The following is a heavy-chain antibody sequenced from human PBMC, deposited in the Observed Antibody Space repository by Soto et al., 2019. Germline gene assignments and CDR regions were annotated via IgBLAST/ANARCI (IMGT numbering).Heavy chain of an antibody. D-gene: IGHD1-26*01. CDR3: ARDERSFFSSGTDAFAI. J-gene: IGHJ3*02. Sequence: GAAVKVSCKASGYTFTSYGISWVRQAPGQGLEWMGWISAYNGNTNYAQKLQGRVTMTTDTSTSTAYMELRSLRSDDTAVYYCARDERSFFSSGTDAFAIWAQGTMVTVSS. V-gene: IGHV1-18*01. CDR2: ISAYNGNT. CDR1: GYTFTSYG.